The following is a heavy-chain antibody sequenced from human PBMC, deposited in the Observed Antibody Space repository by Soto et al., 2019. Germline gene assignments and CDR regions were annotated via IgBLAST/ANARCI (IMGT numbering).Heavy chain of an antibody. CDR3: ARPVDYDSSGSDAFDI. Sequence: QVQLVESGGGVVQPGRSLRLSCAASGFTFSSYGMHWVRQAPGKGLEWVAVIWYDGSNKYYADSVKGRFTISRDNSKNTLYLQMNSLRAEDMAVYYCARPVDYDSSGSDAFDIWGQGTMVTVSS. CDR2: IWYDGSNK. J-gene: IGHJ3*02. D-gene: IGHD3-22*01. CDR1: GFTFSSYG. V-gene: IGHV3-33*01.